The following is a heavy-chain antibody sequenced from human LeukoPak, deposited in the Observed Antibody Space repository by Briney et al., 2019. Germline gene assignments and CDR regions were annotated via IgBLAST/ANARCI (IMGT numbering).Heavy chain of an antibody. V-gene: IGHV3-7*01. D-gene: IGHD4-17*01. J-gene: IGHJ4*02. CDR3: ARDGRFLDYGNWAGLPYFDY. CDR2: IKQDGSEK. Sequence: GGSLRLSCAASGFTFSSYWMSWVRQAPGKGLEWVANIKQDGSEKYYVDSVKGRFTISRDNAKNSLYLQMNSLRAEDTAVYYCARDGRFLDYGNWAGLPYFDYWGQGTLVTVSS. CDR1: GFTFSSYW.